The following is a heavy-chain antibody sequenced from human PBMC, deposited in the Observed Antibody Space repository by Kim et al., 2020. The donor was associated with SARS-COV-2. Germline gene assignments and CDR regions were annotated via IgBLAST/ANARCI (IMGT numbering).Heavy chain of an antibody. J-gene: IGHJ4*02. CDR1: GGSISSSFNY. D-gene: IGHD3-22*01. CDR3: ARLPHDSSGYVDS. V-gene: IGHV4-39*01. CDR2: VYHSGST. Sequence: SETLSLTCTVSGGSISSSFNYWGWIRQPPGKGLEWIGSVYHSGSTYDSPSLKSRVTVSVDTSKNEFYLKVTSVTAADTAVYFCARLPHDSSGYVDSWGQGXLVTVSS.